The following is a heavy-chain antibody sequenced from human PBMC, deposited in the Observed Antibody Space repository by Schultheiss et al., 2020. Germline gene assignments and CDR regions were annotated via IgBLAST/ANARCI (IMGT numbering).Heavy chain of an antibody. CDR1: GFTFSSYD. V-gene: IGHV3-7*03. CDR2: IKQDGSEK. CDR3: ARDISLYGDSYFDY. J-gene: IGHJ4*02. Sequence: GESLKISCAASGFTFSSYDMHWVRQATGKGLEWVANIKQDGSEKYYVDSVKGRFTISRDNAKNSLYLQMNSLRAEDTAVYYCARDISLYGDSYFDYWGQGTLVTVSS. D-gene: IGHD4-17*01.